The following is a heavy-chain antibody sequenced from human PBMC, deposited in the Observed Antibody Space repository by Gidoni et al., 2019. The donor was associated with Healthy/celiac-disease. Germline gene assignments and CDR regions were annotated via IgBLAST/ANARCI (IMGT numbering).Heavy chain of an antibody. CDR1: GFTFSSYG. J-gene: IGHJ3*02. Sequence: QVQLVESGGGVVQPGRSLRLSCAASGFTFSSYGMHWVRQAPGKGLEWVAVIWYDGSNKYYADSVKGRFTISRDNSKNTLYLQMNSLRAEDTAVYYCARAEWELLGPDAFDIWGQGTMVTVSS. CDR3: ARAEWELLGPDAFDI. CDR2: IWYDGSNK. V-gene: IGHV3-33*01. D-gene: IGHD1-26*01.